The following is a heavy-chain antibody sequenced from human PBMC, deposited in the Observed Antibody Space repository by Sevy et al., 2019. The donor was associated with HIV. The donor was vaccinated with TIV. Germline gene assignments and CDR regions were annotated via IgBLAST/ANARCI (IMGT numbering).Heavy chain of an antibody. Sequence: GGSLILSCAASGFTFTDYDMHWVRQGSGRGLEWVSGISPVDDTNYPDFLKGRFTISRENAKKSLFLQINSLRAEDTAVYYCVRAGGTFDSYWYFDLWGRGTLVTVSS. D-gene: IGHD1-26*01. CDR1: GFTFTDYD. V-gene: IGHV3-13*01. CDR2: ISPVDDT. CDR3: VRAGGTFDSYWYFDL. J-gene: IGHJ2*01.